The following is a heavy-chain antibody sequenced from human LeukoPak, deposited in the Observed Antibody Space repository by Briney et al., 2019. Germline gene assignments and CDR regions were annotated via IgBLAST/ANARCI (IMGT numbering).Heavy chain of an antibody. D-gene: IGHD3-22*01. CDR1: GGSISSYY. Sequence: SETLSLTCTVSGGSISSYYWSWIRQPPGKGLEWIGCIYYSGSTNYNPSLKSRVTISVDTSKNQFSLKLSSVTAADTAVYYCARTYDSSGYYHDYWGQGTLVTVSS. CDR2: IYYSGST. V-gene: IGHV4-59*01. CDR3: ARTYDSSGYYHDY. J-gene: IGHJ4*02.